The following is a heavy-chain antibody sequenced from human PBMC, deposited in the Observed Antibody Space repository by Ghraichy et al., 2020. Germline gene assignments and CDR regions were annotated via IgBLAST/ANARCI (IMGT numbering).Heavy chain of an antibody. Sequence: GGSLRLSCAASGFSFSSHSMNWVRQAPGKGLEWVSSISSSSSYIYHADSLKGRFTISRDNAKNSLYLQMHSLRAEDTAVYYCARTISGSTSYYFYGMDVWGQGTTVSVSS. V-gene: IGHV3-21*01. D-gene: IGHD1-7*01. CDR1: GFSFSSHS. CDR2: ISSSSSYI. J-gene: IGHJ6*02. CDR3: ARTISGSTSYYFYGMDV.